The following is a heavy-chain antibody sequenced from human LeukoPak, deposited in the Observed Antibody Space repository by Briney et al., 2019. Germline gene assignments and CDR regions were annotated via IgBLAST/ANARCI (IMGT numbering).Heavy chain of an antibody. D-gene: IGHD5-24*01. J-gene: IGHJ4*02. Sequence: PGGSLRLSCAASGFTFSNYWMHWVRQAPGKGLVWVSRINSDGSSTNYADSVKGRFTISRDNAKNTLYLQMNSLRAEDTAVYYCARDRERWLQPDFDYWGQGTLVTVSS. CDR2: INSDGSST. CDR1: GFTFSNYW. CDR3: ARDRERWLQPDFDY. V-gene: IGHV3-74*01.